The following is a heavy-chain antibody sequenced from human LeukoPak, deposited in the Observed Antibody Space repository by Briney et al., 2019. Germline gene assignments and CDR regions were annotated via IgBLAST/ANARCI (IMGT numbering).Heavy chain of an antibody. CDR1: GGSISSSSYY. Sequence: SETLSLTCTVSGGSISSSSYYWGWIRQPPGKGLEWIGSIYYSGSTYYNPSLKSRVTISVGTSKNQFSLRLRSVTAADTAVYYCARGSNYYGSGSAYYYYMDVWGKGTTVTVSS. CDR3: ARGSNYYGSGSAYYYYMDV. CDR2: IYYSGST. V-gene: IGHV4-39*07. J-gene: IGHJ6*03. D-gene: IGHD3-10*01.